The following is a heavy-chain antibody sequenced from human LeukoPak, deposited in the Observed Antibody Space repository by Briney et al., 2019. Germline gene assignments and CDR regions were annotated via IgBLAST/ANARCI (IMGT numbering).Heavy chain of an antibody. D-gene: IGHD3-22*01. V-gene: IGHV4-61*02. CDR2: IYTSGST. CDR3: ARVGGIYYDSSGYFDAFDI. CDR1: GGSISSGSYY. J-gene: IGHJ3*02. Sequence: SETLSLTCTVSGGSISSGSYYWSWIRQPAGKGLEWIGRIYTSGSTNYNPSLKSRVTISVDTSKNQFSLKLSSVTAADTAAYYCARVGGIYYDSSGYFDAFDIWGQGTMVTVSS.